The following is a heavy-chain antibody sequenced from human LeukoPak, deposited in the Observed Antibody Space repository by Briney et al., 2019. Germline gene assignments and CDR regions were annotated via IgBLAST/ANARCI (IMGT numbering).Heavy chain of an antibody. CDR2: IYYSGST. CDR1: GGSISSGGYY. V-gene: IGHV4-31*11. CDR3: ARGHVIVVVNWFDP. J-gene: IGHJ5*02. Sequence: SETLSLTCAVSGGSISSGGYYWSWIRQHPGRGLEWIGYIYYSGSTYYNPSLNSRVTISVDTSKNQFSLKLSSVTAADTAVYYCARGHVIVVVNWFDPWGQGTLVTVSS. D-gene: IGHD3-22*01.